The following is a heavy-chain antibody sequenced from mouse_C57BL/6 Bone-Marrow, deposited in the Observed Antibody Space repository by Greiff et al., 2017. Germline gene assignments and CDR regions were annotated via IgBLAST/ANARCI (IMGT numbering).Heavy chain of an antibody. J-gene: IGHJ2*01. V-gene: IGHV14-4*01. D-gene: IGHD2-3*01. CDR1: GFNIKDDY. CDR3: SSCDGNYFDF. Sequence: EVQLVESGAELVRPGASVKLSCTASGFNIKDDYIHWVKQRPEQGLEWIGWIDPELGDTEYASKFQGRATITSEPSSNTAYLQLSSLTSEDTAVYYCSSCDGNYFDFWGQGTPLTVAS. CDR2: IDPELGDT.